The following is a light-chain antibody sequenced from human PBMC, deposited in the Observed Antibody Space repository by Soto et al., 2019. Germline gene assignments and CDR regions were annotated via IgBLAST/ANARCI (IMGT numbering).Light chain of an antibody. CDR2: GAS. CDR3: QQYGGPPRT. CDR1: QSINSY. J-gene: IGKJ1*01. Sequence: EIVLTQSPGTLSLSPGEGATLSCRASQSINSYLALYQQRRGHAPRLLLHGASNRATGIPARFSGSGSGTDFTLTISRLEPEDFAVYYCQQYGGPPRTFGQGTKVDIK. V-gene: IGKV3-20*01.